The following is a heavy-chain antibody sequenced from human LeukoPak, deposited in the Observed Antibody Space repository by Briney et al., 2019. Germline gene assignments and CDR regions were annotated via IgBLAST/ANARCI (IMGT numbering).Heavy chain of an antibody. CDR3: ARGVVVPAAPAWFDP. V-gene: IGHV3-21*01. D-gene: IGHD2-2*01. Sequence: GGSLRLSCAASGFTFSSYGMPWVRQAPGKGLEWVSSIGSSSSYVYYADSVKGRFTISRDNAKNSLYLQMNSLRAEDTAVYYCARGVVVPAAPAWFDPWGQGTLVTVSS. CDR1: GFTFSSYG. CDR2: IGSSSSYV. J-gene: IGHJ5*02.